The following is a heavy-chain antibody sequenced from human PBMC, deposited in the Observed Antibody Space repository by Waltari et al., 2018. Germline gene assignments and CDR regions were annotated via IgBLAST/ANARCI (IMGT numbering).Heavy chain of an antibody. CDR1: GGSISSYY. Sequence: QVQLQESGPGLVKPSETLSLTCTVSGGSISSYYWTWIRQPPGKGLEWIAYLYYTGSTNYNPSLKSRVTISADTPKNQFSLKLSSVTAADTAIYYCARVSLRSVSDPYFFDYWGLGTLVTVSS. J-gene: IGHJ4*02. V-gene: IGHV4-59*01. CDR2: LYYTGST. CDR3: ARVSLRSVSDPYFFDY. D-gene: IGHD3-3*01.